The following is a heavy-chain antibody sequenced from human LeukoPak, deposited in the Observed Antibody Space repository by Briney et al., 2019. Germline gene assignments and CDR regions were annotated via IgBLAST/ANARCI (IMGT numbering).Heavy chain of an antibody. CDR1: GYTFTSYA. CDR3: ARDSSGWYYSHYYYYYMGV. V-gene: IGHV7-4-1*02. D-gene: IGHD6-19*01. CDR2: VNTNTGNP. J-gene: IGHJ6*03. Sequence: ASVKVSCKASGYTFTSYAMNWVRQAPGQGLEWMGWVNTNTGNPTYAQGFTGRFVFSLDTSVSTAYLQISSLKAEDTAVYYCARDSSGWYYSHYYYYYMGVWGKGTTVTVSS.